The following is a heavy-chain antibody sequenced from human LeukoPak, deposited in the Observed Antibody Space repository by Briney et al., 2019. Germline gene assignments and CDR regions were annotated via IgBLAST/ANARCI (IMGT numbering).Heavy chain of an antibody. V-gene: IGHV3-30*02. Sequence: GGSLRLSCAASGFTFSDYGMHWVRQAPGKGLEWVAFIRYDGSNKYYADSVKGRFTISRDISKNTLYLQMNSLRAEDTAVYYCARHGRWVYGPPYYYYYYYMDVWGKGTTVTISS. CDR3: ARHGRWVYGPPYYYYYYYMDV. CDR1: GFTFSDYG. J-gene: IGHJ6*03. CDR2: IRYDGSNK. D-gene: IGHD2/OR15-2a*01.